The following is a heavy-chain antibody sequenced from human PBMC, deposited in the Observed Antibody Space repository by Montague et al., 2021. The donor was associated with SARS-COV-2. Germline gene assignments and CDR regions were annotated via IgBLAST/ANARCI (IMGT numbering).Heavy chain of an antibody. Sequence: SVKVSCKASGYSFTSYDISWVRQATGQGPEWLGWMNPNSGDSGYAQKFQGRVTMTRDTSISTVYMELSSLRSEDTAVYYCARGRDYDILTGYYYYFDYWGQGTPVTVSS. CDR2: MNPNSGDS. CDR3: ARGRDYDILTGYYYYFDY. D-gene: IGHD3-9*01. V-gene: IGHV1-8*01. J-gene: IGHJ4*02. CDR1: GYSFTSYD.